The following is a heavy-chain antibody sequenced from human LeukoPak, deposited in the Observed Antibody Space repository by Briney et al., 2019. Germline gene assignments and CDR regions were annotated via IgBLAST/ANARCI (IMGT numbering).Heavy chain of an antibody. V-gene: IGHV4-39*01. J-gene: IGHJ5*02. CDR3: ASHYYYGAGSYYNRWFDP. CDR1: GGSISSSSYY. D-gene: IGHD3-10*01. Sequence: SETLSLTCTVSGGSISSSSYYWGWIRQPPGKGLEWIGSIYYSGSTYYNPSLKSRVTISVDTSKNQFSLKLSSVTAADTALYYCASHYYYGAGSYYNRWFDPWGQGTLVTVSS. CDR2: IYYSGST.